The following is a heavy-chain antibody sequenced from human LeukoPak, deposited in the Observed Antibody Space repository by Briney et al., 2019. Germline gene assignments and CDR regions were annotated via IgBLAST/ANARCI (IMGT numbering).Heavy chain of an antibody. D-gene: IGHD2-2*01. CDR2: IYYSGST. CDR3: ARGYCSSTSCSPFDY. V-gene: IGHV4-59*08. Sequence: SETLSLTCTVSGGSISSYYWSWIRQPPGKGLEWIGYIYYSGSTNYNPSLKSRVTISVDTSKNQFSLKLSSVSAADTAVYYCARGYCSSTSCSPFDYWGQGTLVTVSS. CDR1: GGSISSYY. J-gene: IGHJ4*02.